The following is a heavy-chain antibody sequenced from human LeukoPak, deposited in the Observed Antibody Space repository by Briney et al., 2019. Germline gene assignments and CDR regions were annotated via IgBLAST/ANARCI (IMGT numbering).Heavy chain of an antibody. CDR1: GFTFDDYA. V-gene: IGHV3-9*01. J-gene: IGHJ4*02. D-gene: IGHD6-13*01. CDR2: ISWNSGSI. CDR3: AKASSSWKYYFDY. Sequence: GWSLSLSSAASGFTFDDYAMHWVRQAPGKGLEWASGISWNSGSIGYADSVKGRFTISRDNAKNSLYLQMNSLRAEDTALYYCAKASSSWKYYFDYWGQGTLVTVSS.